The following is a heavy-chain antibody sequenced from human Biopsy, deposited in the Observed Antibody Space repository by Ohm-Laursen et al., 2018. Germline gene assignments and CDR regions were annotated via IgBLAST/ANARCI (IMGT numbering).Heavy chain of an antibody. V-gene: IGHV4-59*01. Sequence: SETLSLTCSVSDGSMTGYEWSWIRLAPGKGLEWIGYIYYSGGTKYNPSLASRVTFSVDMSKSQFSLKLYSVTAADTAVYYCARVEAGTYDALDIWGQGTLVAVS. J-gene: IGHJ3*02. CDR1: DGSMTGYE. CDR2: IYYSGGT. D-gene: IGHD1-26*01. CDR3: ARVEAGTYDALDI.